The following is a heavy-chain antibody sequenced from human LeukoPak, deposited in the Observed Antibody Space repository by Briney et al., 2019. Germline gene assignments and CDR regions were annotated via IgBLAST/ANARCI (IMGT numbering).Heavy chain of an antibody. CDR2: IYTSGST. CDR3: ASIQVGATRIDY. CDR1: GGSISSGSYY. V-gene: IGHV4-61*02. J-gene: IGHJ4*02. Sequence: SETLSLTCTVSGGSISSGSYYWSWIRQPAGKGLEWIGRIYTSGSTNYNPSLKSRVTISVDTSKNQFSLKLSSVTAADTAVYYWASIQVGATRIDYWGQGTLVTVSS. D-gene: IGHD1-26*01.